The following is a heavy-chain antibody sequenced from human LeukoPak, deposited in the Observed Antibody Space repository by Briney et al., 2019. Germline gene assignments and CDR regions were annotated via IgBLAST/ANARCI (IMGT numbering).Heavy chain of an antibody. J-gene: IGHJ4*02. CDR3: ASSSATSPRYFDY. CDR1: GGSISSGSYY. D-gene: IGHD2-15*01. V-gene: IGHV4-61*02. Sequence: SETLSLTCAVSGGSISSGSYYWSWIRQPAGKGLEWIGRIYTSGSTNYNPSLKSRVTISVDTSKNQFSLKLSSVTAADTAVYYCASSSATSPRYFDYWGQGTLVTVSS. CDR2: IYTSGST.